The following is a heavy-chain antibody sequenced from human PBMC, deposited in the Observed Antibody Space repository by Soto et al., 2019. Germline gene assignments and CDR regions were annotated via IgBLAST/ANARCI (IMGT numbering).Heavy chain of an antibody. V-gene: IGHV1-18*01. CDR2: ISTYDGNT. Sequence: ASVKVSCKASGYTFFTYGITWVRQAPGQGLEWMGWISTYDGNTDYAQKLQGRVTMTTGTSTRTAYMELRSLRSDDTAVYYCARKSSSSSWFDPWGQGTLVTVSS. J-gene: IGHJ5*02. CDR1: GYTFFTYG. D-gene: IGHD6-6*01. CDR3: ARKSSSSSWFDP.